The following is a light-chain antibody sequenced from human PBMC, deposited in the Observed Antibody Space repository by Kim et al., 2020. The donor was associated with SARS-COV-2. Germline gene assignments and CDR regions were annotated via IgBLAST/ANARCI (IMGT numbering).Light chain of an antibody. CDR2: GKN. V-gene: IGLV3-19*01. J-gene: IGLJ1*01. CDR3: NSRDSSGNHPDA. CDR1: SLRRYY. Sequence: SSELTQDPAVSVALGQTVRITCQGDSLRRYYASWYQQKPGQAPVLVIYGKNNRPSGIPDRFSGSSSGNTASLTITGAQAEDEADYYCNSRDSSGNHPDAFGTGTKVTVL.